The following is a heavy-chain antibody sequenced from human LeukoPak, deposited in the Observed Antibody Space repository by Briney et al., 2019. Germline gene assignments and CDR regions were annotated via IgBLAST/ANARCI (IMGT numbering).Heavy chain of an antibody. CDR3: AKSNDGDPPYYYYYYYMDV. Sequence: PGGSLRLSCAASGFTFSSYAMSWVRQAPGKGLEWVSAISGSGGSTYYADSVKGRFTISRDNSKNTLYLQMNSLRAEDTAVYYCAKSNDGDPPYYYYYYYMDVWGKGTTVTVSS. J-gene: IGHJ6*03. CDR2: ISGSGGST. D-gene: IGHD4-17*01. V-gene: IGHV3-23*01. CDR1: GFTFSSYA.